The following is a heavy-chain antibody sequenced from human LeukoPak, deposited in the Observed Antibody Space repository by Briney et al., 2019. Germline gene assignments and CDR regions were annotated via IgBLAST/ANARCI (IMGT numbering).Heavy chain of an antibody. CDR2: FDPEDGET. CDR3: ATGLAYCSSTSCHDFDY. J-gene: IGHJ4*02. CDR1: GDTLTELS. D-gene: IGHD2-2*01. V-gene: IGHV1-24*01. Sequence: ASVRVSCTVSGDTLTELSMHWVREAPGKGGEWMGGFDPEDGETIYAQKLHGRVPMTEDTSTDTAYMELSSLRSEDTAVYYCATGLAYCSSTSCHDFDYWGQGTLVTVSS.